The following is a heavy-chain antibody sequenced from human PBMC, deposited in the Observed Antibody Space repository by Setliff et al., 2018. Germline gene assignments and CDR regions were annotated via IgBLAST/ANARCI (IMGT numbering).Heavy chain of an antibody. CDR1: GYTLTELS. D-gene: IGHD2-15*01. CDR3: ATVRRYCSGGSCYSGVVDY. CDR2: FDPEDGET. V-gene: IGHV1-24*01. Sequence: ASVKVSCKVSGYTLTELSMHWVRQAPGKGLEWMGGFDPEDGETIYAQKFQGRVTMTEDTSTDTAYMELSSLRSEDTAVYYCATVRRYCSGGSCYSGVVDYWGQGTLVTVSS. J-gene: IGHJ4*02.